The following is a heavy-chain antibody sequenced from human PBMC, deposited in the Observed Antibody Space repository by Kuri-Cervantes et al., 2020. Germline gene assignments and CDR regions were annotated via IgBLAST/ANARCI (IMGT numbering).Heavy chain of an antibody. CDR1: GFTFSSYA. D-gene: IGHD6-13*01. CDR3: ARVKQLVNYFYFDY. CDR2: ISGSGGST. J-gene: IGHJ4*02. Sequence: GESLKISCAASGFTFSSYAMSWVRQAPGKGLEWVSAISGSGGSTYYADSVKGRFTMSRDNSKNTVYLQMNSLRAEDTAVYYCARVKQLVNYFYFDYWGQGTLVTVSS. V-gene: IGHV3-23*01.